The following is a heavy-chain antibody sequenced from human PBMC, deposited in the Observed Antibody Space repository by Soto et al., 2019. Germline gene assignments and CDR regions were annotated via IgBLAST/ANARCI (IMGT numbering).Heavy chain of an antibody. V-gene: IGHV3-21*01. CDR3: ARVGGSSRDAFDY. D-gene: IGHD6-13*01. CDR1: GFTFSSYS. J-gene: IGHJ4*02. CDR2: ISSSSSYI. Sequence: GGSLILSCAASGFTFSSYSMNWVRQAPGKGLEWVSSISSSSSYIYYADSVKGRFTISRDNAKNSLYLQMNSLRAEDTAVYYCARVGGSSRDAFDYWGQGTLVTVSS.